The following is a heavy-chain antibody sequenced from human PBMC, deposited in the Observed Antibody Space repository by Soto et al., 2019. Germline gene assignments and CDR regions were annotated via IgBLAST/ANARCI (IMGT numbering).Heavy chain of an antibody. CDR2: ISYDGSNK. CDR3: ARVSLVHGIAVAGPLYYFDY. D-gene: IGHD6-19*01. Sequence: GGSLRLSCAASGFTFSSYAMHWVRQAPGKGLEWVAVISYDGSNKYYADSVKGRFTISRDNSKNTLYLQMNSLRAEDTAVYYCARVSLVHGIAVAGPLYYFDYWGQGTLVTVSS. V-gene: IGHV3-30-3*01. J-gene: IGHJ4*02. CDR1: GFTFSSYA.